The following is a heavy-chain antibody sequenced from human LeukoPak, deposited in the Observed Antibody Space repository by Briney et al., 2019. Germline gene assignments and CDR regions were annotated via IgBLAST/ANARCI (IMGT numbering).Heavy chain of an antibody. Sequence: SGRSLRPSCAPSGFTPSNYWISWVRQAPGKGLEWVANINKDGSGKYYVDSVKGRFTSSRDNAKKSLYLQMNSLTAEDTAVYYCARATTARFLERNSAFDIWGQGTMVTVSS. CDR2: INKDGSGK. J-gene: IGHJ3*02. V-gene: IGHV3-7*01. CDR1: GFTPSNYW. D-gene: IGHD3-3*01. CDR3: ARATTARFLERNSAFDI.